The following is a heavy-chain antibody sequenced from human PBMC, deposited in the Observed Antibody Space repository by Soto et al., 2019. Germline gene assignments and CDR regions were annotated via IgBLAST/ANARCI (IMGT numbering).Heavy chain of an antibody. CDR3: AKEVSLGSTVDLGY. V-gene: IGHV3-23*01. CDR2: ISGSGGST. J-gene: IGHJ4*02. D-gene: IGHD7-27*01. Sequence: GGSLRLSCAASGFTFTIFAMSWVRQSPGKGLEWVSTISGSGGSTYYADAVKGRFTISRDNSMGTLYLQMKSLRAEDTAIYYCAKEVSLGSTVDLGYWGQGTLVTVSS. CDR1: GFTFTIFA.